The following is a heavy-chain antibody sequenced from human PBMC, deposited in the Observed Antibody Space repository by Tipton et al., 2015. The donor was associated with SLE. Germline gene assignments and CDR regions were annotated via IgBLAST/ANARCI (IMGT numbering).Heavy chain of an antibody. V-gene: IGHV1-18*01. CDR1: GYTLTNYG. Sequence: QVQLVQSGPEVKKPGASVKVSCTASGYTLTNYGISWVRQAPGQGLEWMGWISAYNGNTNYAQKLQGRVTMTTDTSTSTAYMELRSLRSDDTAVYYCARSPGRLVNYDAFDIWGQGTMVTVSS. CDR3: ARSPGRLVNYDAFDI. CDR2: ISAYNGNT. D-gene: IGHD6-25*01. J-gene: IGHJ3*02.